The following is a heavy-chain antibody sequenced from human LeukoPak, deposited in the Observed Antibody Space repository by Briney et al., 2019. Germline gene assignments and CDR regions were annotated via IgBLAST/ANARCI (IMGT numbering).Heavy chain of an antibody. CDR2: IIPIFGTA. CDR3: ARARGVISARPDY. D-gene: IGHD3-10*01. V-gene: IGHV1-69*13. CDR1: GGTFSSYA. Sequence: SVKVSFTASGGTFSSYAISWVRQAPGQGLEWMGGIIPIFGTANYAQKFQGRVTITADESTSTAYMELSSLRSEDTAVYYCARARGVISARPDYWGQGTLVTVSS. J-gene: IGHJ4*02.